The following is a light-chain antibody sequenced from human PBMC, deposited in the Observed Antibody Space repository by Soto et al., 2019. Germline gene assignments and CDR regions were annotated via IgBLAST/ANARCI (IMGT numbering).Light chain of an antibody. V-gene: IGLV2-23*01. Sequence: QSALTQPASVSGSPGQSITISCTGTSSDVGSYNLVSWYQQHPGKAPKPMIYEGSKRPSGVSNRFSGSKSGNTASLTISGLQADDEADYYCSSYADSSTLVFGGGTKLTVL. CDR1: SSDVGSYNL. J-gene: IGLJ2*01. CDR2: EGS. CDR3: SSYADSSTLV.